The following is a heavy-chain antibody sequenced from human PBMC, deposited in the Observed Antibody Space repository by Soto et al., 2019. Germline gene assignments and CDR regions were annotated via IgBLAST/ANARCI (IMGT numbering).Heavy chain of an antibody. J-gene: IGHJ6*02. CDR1: GYTFTSYD. V-gene: IGHV1-8*01. CDR3: ARYPGIAVAGPYYYYYGMDV. CDR2: MNPNSGNT. D-gene: IGHD6-19*01. Sequence: GASVKVSCKASGYTFTSYDINWVRQATGQGLEWMGWMNPNSGNTGYAQKFQGRVTMTRNTSISTAYMELSSLRSEDTAVYYCARYPGIAVAGPYYYYYGMDVWGQGTTVTVSS.